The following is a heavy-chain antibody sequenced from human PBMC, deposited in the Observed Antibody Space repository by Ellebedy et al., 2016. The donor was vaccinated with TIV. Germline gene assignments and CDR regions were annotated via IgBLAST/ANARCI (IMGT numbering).Heavy chain of an antibody. Sequence: GESLKISCAASGFTFSTYSMNWVRQAPGKGLEWVSSITSSSSYIYYADSMKGRFTISRDNAKNSLYLQMNSLRAEDTAVYYCARDANPSRTTGTGGLDVWGQGTTVTVSS. V-gene: IGHV3-21*01. J-gene: IGHJ6*02. CDR1: GFTFSTYS. CDR3: ARDANPSRTTGTGGLDV. D-gene: IGHD1-1*01. CDR2: ITSSSSYI.